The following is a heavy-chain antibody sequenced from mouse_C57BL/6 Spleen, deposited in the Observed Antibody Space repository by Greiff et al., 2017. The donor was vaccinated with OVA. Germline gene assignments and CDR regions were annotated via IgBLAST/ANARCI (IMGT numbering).Heavy chain of an antibody. V-gene: IGHV1-82*01. D-gene: IGHD2-12*01. CDR2: IYPGDGDT. Sequence: VKLLESGPELVKPGASVKISCKASGYAFSSSWMNWVKQRPGKGLEWIGRIYPGDGDTNYNGKFKGKATLTADKSSSTAYMQLSSLTSEDSAVYFCAGLRNGMDYWGQGTSVTVSS. J-gene: IGHJ4*01. CDR1: GYAFSSSW. CDR3: AGLRNGMDY.